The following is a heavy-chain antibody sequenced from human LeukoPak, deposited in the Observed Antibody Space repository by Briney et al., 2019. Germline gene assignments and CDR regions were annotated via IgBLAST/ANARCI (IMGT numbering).Heavy chain of an antibody. D-gene: IGHD3-10*01. Sequence: ASVKVSCKASGYTSTSYGISWVRQAPGQGLEWMGWISAYNGNTNYAQKLQGRVTMTTDTSTSTAYMELRSLRSDDTAVYYCARVAGELLWFGELLSNFDYWGQGTLVTVSS. CDR1: GYTSTSYG. V-gene: IGHV1-18*01. CDR3: ARVAGELLWFGELLSNFDY. CDR2: ISAYNGNT. J-gene: IGHJ4*02.